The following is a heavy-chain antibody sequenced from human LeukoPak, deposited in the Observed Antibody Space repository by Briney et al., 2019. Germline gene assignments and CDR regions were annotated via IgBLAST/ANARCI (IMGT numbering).Heavy chain of an antibody. J-gene: IGHJ4*02. V-gene: IGHV3-48*03. D-gene: IGHD3-22*01. CDR1: GFTFSSYE. CDR2: ISSGIGNNK. CDR3: AREDDNTGYYYGMCDY. Sequence: GGSLRLSCAASGFTFSSYEMNWVRQAPGKGLEWVSYISSGIGNNKYYADSVKGRFTISRDNTKNSLYLQMNSLRADDTAVYYCAREDDNTGYYYGMCDYWGQGVLVTVSS.